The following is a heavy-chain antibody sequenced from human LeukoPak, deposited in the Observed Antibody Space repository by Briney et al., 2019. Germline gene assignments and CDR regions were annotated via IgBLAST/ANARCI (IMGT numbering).Heavy chain of an antibody. J-gene: IGHJ5*02. Sequence: ASVKVSCKASGYTFTGYYMHWVRQAPGQGLEWMGWINPNSGGTNYAQKFQGRVTMTRDTSISTAYMELSRLRSDVTAVYYCARDGSIVVVPAAISWFDPWGQGTLVTVSS. D-gene: IGHD2-2*02. CDR1: GYTFTGYY. CDR2: INPNSGGT. V-gene: IGHV1-2*02. CDR3: ARDGSIVVVPAAISWFDP.